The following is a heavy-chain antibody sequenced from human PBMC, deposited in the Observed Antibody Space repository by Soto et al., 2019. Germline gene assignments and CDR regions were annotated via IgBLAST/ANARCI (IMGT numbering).Heavy chain of an antibody. CDR1: GFTFSSYA. J-gene: IGHJ6*02. CDR2: ISYDGSNK. Sequence: QVQLVESGGGVVQPGRSLRLSCAASGFTFSSYAMHWVRQAPGKGLEWVAVISYDGSNKYYADSVKGRFTISRDNSKHTLYLQMNSLRAEDTAVYYCARAHYGSGSQYFYGMDVWGQGTTVTVSS. V-gene: IGHV3-30-3*01. CDR3: ARAHYGSGSQYFYGMDV. D-gene: IGHD3-10*01.